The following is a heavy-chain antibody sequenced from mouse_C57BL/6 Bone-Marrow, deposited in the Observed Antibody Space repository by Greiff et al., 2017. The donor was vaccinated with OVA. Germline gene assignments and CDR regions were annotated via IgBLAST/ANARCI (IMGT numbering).Heavy chain of an antibody. D-gene: IGHD2-5*01. CDR1: GYTFTDYN. CDR3: ARVFYYSNYVWLAY. V-gene: IGHV1-18*01. CDR2: INPNNGGT. Sequence: EVQLQQSGPELVKPGASVKIPCKASGYTFTDYNMDWVKQSHGKSLEWIGDINPNNGGTIYNQKFKGKATLTVDKSSSTAYMQLRSLTSEDTAVYYCARVFYYSNYVWLAYWGQGTLVTVSA. J-gene: IGHJ3*01.